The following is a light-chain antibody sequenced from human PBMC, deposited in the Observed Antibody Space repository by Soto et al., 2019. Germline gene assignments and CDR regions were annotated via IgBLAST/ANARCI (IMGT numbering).Light chain of an antibody. J-gene: IGLJ2*01. CDR1: ALPKQY. V-gene: IGLV3-25*03. CDR3: QSADSSGTNVE. CDR2: KDS. Sequence: SYELTQPPSVSASPGQTARITCSGDALPKQYAYWYQQKPGQGPVLVIYKDSERPSGIPERFSGSSSGTTVTSTMSGVQAEDEADYFCQSADSSGTNVEFGGGTQLTVL.